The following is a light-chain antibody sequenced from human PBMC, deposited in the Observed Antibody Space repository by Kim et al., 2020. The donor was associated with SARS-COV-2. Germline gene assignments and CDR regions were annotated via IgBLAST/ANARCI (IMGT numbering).Light chain of an antibody. CDR2: AAS. CDR3: QQSYSTLPIT. CDR1: QSISSY. Sequence: PIPQSPSSLSASVGDRVTITCRASQSISSYLNWYQQKPGKAPKLLIYAASSLQSGVPSRFSGSGSGTDFTLTIISLQPEDFATYYCQQSYSTLPITFGQGTQLEIK. J-gene: IGKJ5*01. V-gene: IGKV1-39*01.